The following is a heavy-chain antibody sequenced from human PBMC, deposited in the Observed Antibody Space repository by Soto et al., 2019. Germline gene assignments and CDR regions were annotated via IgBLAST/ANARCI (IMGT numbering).Heavy chain of an antibody. J-gene: IGHJ3*02. V-gene: IGHV1-46*01. CDR2: INPSGGST. CDR3: VFRFLPGNIAAAGIDAFDI. CDR1: GYTFTSYY. Sequence: ASVKVSCKASGYTFTSYYMHWLRQAPGQGLAWMGIINPSGGSTSYAQRFQGRVTMTRDTSTSTVYMELSSLRSEDTAVYYCVFRFLPGNIAAAGIDAFDIWGQGTMVTVSS. D-gene: IGHD6-13*01.